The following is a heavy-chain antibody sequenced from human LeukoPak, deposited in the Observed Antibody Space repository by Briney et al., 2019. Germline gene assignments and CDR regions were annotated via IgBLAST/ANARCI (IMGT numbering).Heavy chain of an antibody. D-gene: IGHD3-9*01. V-gene: IGHV3-66*02. CDR1: GFTVSSNY. Sequence: GGSLRLSCTASGFTVSSNYMTWVRQAPGKGLEWVSIIYSSGTTYYADSVKGRFTISRDNSKNTLYLQMNSLRTEDTAVYYCARTGYLKPIDSWGQGTPVTVSS. CDR3: ARTGYLKPIDS. CDR2: IYSSGTT. J-gene: IGHJ4*02.